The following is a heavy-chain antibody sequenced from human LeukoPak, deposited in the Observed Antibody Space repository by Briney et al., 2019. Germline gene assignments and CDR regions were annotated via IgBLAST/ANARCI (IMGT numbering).Heavy chain of an antibody. D-gene: IGHD6-13*01. CDR1: GYTFTGYY. J-gene: IGHJ4*02. V-gene: IGHV1-2*02. Sequence: GASVKVSCKASGYTFTGYYMHWVRQAPGRGLEWMGWINPNSGGTNYAQKFQGRVTMTRDTSISTAYMELSRLRSDDTAVYYCARGSLAAAGSFDYWGQGTLVTVSS. CDR3: ARGSLAAAGSFDY. CDR2: INPNSGGT.